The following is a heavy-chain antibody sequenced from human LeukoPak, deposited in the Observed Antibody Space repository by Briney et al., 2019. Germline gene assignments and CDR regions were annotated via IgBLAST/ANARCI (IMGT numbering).Heavy chain of an antibody. CDR2: IHDSGNF. D-gene: IGHD3-10*01. CDR3: ASLYFYGSGSFPNY. CDR1: GGSISTRYYY. Sequence: SETLSLTCAVSGGSISTRYYYWAWIRQPPGKGVEWIGTIHDSGNFYYSPSLRSQVTISVDTSNNQFSLKLSSVTAGDTAVYYCASLYFYGSGSFPNYWGQGILVTVST. V-gene: IGHV4-39*01. J-gene: IGHJ4*02.